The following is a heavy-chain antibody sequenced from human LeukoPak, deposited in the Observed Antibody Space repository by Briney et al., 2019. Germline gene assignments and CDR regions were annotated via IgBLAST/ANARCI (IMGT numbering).Heavy chain of an antibody. J-gene: IGHJ4*02. V-gene: IGHV3-11*01. CDR2: ISRGGNTI. CDR1: GYTFSDHY. Sequence: GGSLRLSCTASGYTFSDHYVTWIHESTGEGLEWASYISRGGNTINYADSVKGRFTISRDNAKNSLYLQMNSLRAEDTAVYYCARGNYLDYWGQGTPVTVSS. CDR3: ARGNYLDY.